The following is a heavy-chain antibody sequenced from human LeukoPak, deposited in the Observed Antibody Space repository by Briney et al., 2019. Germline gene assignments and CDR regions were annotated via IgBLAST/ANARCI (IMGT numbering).Heavy chain of an antibody. CDR3: ARDLLGSSGWYRSGFQH. CDR1: GGSISSGSFY. V-gene: IGHV4-61*02. J-gene: IGHJ1*01. Sequence: SETLSLTCTVSGGSISSGSFYWSWIRQPAGKGLEWIGRIYTSGSTNYNPSLKSRVTISLDTSKNQFSLKLNSVTAADTAVYYCARDLLGSSGWYRSGFQHWGQGTLVTVSS. CDR2: IYTSGST. D-gene: IGHD6-19*01.